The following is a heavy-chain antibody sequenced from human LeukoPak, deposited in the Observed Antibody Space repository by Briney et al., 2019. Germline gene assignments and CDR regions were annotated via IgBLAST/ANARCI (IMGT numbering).Heavy chain of an antibody. CDR2: IHHGGST. CDR1: GDSISSSKW. V-gene: IGHV4-4*02. D-gene: IGHD2-21*02. Sequence: SETLSLTCAVSGDSISSSKWWSWVRQAPGKGLEWIGEIHHGGSTNYNPSLKSRVTISVDKSKNQFSLKLSSVTAADTAVYYCARRNRPGVVVTAIGWFGWYFDLWGRGTLVTVSS. CDR3: ARRNRPGVVVTAIGWFGWYFDL. J-gene: IGHJ2*01.